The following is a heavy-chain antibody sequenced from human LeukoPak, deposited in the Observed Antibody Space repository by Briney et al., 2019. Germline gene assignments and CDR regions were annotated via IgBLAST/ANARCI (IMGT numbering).Heavy chain of an antibody. CDR2: ISAYNGNT. CDR1: GYTFTSYG. V-gene: IGHV1-18*01. D-gene: IGHD3-22*01. J-gene: IGHJ3*02. Sequence: GASVTVSSTASGYTFTSYGISWVRQAPGQGLEWMGWISAYNGNTNYAQKLQGRVTMTTDTSTSTAYMELRSLRSDDTAVYYCARGGLETMIVVSPRAFDIWGQGTMVTVSS. CDR3: ARGGLETMIVVSPRAFDI.